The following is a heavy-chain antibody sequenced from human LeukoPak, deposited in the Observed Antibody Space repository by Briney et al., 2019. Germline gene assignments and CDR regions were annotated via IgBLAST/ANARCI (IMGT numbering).Heavy chain of an antibody. J-gene: IGHJ4*02. D-gene: IGHD4/OR15-4a*01. CDR3: ARNGAYCLDY. Sequence: PSGTLSLTCVVSGGFMNSINWWSWVRQPPGEGLEWIGEIHQSGSTNYNPSLRSRVTISVDRSKSQFSLNLNSVTVADTAVYYCARNGAYCLDYWGQGILVTVSS. CDR1: GGFMNSINW. CDR2: IHQSGST. V-gene: IGHV4-4*02.